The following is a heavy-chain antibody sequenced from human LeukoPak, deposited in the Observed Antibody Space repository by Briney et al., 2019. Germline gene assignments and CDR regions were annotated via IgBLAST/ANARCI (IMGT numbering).Heavy chain of an antibody. V-gene: IGHV1-18*01. CDR2: ISAYNGNT. D-gene: IGHD3-10*01. CDR3: ARDPRLWRFGGSPNSPIHFDY. Sequence: ASVKVSCKASGYTFTSYGISWGRQAPGQGLEWMGWISAYNGNTNYAQKLQGRVTMTTDTSTSTAYMELRSLRSDDTAVYYCARDPRLWRFGGSPNSPIHFDYWGQGTLVTVSS. J-gene: IGHJ4*02. CDR1: GYTFTSYG.